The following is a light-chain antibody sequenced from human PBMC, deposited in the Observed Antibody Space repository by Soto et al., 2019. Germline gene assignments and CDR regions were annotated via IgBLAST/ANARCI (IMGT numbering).Light chain of an antibody. Sequence: EIVMTQSPATLSVSPGEKATLSCRASQSVRSNLAWYQQKPGQAPRLLIFGASTGATGVPARFSGGGSETAFTLTINGLQSEDFATYYCQQYSDWPLTFGGGTKVES. CDR3: QQYSDWPLT. CDR1: QSVRSN. J-gene: IGKJ4*01. V-gene: IGKV3-15*01. CDR2: GAS.